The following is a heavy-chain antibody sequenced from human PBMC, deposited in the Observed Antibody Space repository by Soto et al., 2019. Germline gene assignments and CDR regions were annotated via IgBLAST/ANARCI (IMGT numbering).Heavy chain of an antibody. V-gene: IGHV3-11*06. CDR2: ISSSSSYT. D-gene: IGHD6-6*01. J-gene: IGHJ4*02. Sequence: GGSLRLSCAASGFTFSDYYMSWIRQAPGKGLEWVSYISSSSSYTNYADSVKGRFTISRDNAKNSLYLQMNSLRAEDTAVYYCARSSSFGFYFDYWGQGTLVTVSS. CDR1: GFTFSDYY. CDR3: ARSSSFGFYFDY.